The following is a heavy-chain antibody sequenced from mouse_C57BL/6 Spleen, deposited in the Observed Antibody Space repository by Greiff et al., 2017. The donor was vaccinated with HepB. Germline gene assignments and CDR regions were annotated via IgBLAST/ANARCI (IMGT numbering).Heavy chain of an antibody. CDR2: INPNNGGT. CDR1: GYTFTDYY. V-gene: IGHV1-26*01. D-gene: IGHD1-1*01. J-gene: IGHJ3*01. CDR3: ARRAYGSSYGAY. Sequence: EVQLQQSGPELVKPGASVKISCKASGYTFTDYYMNWVKQSHGKSLEWIGDINPNNGGTSYNQKFKGKATLTVDKSSSTAYMELRSLTSEDSAVYYCARRAYGSSYGAYWGQGTLVTVSA.